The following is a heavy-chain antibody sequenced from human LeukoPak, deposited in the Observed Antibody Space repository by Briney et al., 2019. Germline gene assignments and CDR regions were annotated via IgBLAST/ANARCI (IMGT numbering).Heavy chain of an antibody. V-gene: IGHV1-2*02. J-gene: IGHJ6*03. CDR3: ARDLWSPRKDYYMDV. CDR1: GYTFTGYY. D-gene: IGHD2-21*01. CDR2: INPNSGGT. Sequence: ASVKVSCKAPGYTFTGYYMHWVRQAPGQGLEWMGWINPNSGGTNYAQKFQGRVTMTRDTSISTAYMELSRLRSDDTAVYYCARDLWSPRKDYYMDVWGKGTTVTVSS.